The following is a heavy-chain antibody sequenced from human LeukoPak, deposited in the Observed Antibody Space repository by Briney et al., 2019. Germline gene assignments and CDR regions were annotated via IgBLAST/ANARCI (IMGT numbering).Heavy chain of an antibody. CDR1: GFTFSSLW. J-gene: IGHJ4*02. CDR2: IKQDGRQK. V-gene: IGHV3-7*03. Sequence: GESLTHSCSPSGFTFSSLWMSWVRPPPGKGLEWVANIKQDGRQKYYVASVKGRFTISRDNAKTSLYLQMNILRAEDTAVYYCASERGSSALSFDYWGQGTLVTVSS. D-gene: IGHD3-10*01. CDR3: ASERGSSALSFDY.